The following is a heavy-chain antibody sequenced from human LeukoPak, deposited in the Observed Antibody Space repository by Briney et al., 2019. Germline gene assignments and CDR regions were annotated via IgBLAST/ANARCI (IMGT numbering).Heavy chain of an antibody. CDR3: ARDHGYYGSGSYAN. CDR1: GFTFSSYS. V-gene: IGHV3-21*01. D-gene: IGHD3-10*01. J-gene: IGHJ4*02. CDR2: ISSSSSYI. Sequence: GGSLRLSCAASGFTFSSYSMNWVRQAPGKGLELVSSISSSSSYIYYADSVKCRFTISRDNAKNSLCLQMNSLRAEDTAVYYCARDHGYYGSGSYANWGQGTLVTVSS.